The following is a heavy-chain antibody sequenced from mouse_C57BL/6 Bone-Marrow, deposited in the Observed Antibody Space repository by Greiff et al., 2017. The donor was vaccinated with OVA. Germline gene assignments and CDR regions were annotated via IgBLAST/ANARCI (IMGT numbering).Heavy chain of an antibody. V-gene: IGHV1-64*01. CDR3: ARWGLRQGWDYAMDY. J-gene: IGHJ4*01. D-gene: IGHD2-4*01. CDR1: GYTFTSYW. Sequence: VQLQQPGAELVKPGASVKLSCKASGYTFTSYWMHWVKQRPGQGLAWIGMIHPTRGSNNYNEKFKSKAPLTVDKSSSTAYMQLSSLTSEDSAVYYWARWGLRQGWDYAMDYWGQGTSVTVSS. CDR2: IHPTRGSN.